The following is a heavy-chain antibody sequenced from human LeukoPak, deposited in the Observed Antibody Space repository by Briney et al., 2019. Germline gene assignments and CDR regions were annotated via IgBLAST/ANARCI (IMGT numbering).Heavy chain of an antibody. CDR1: GGSISSSSYY. Sequence: SETLSLTCTVSGGSISSSSYYWGWIRQPPGKGLEWIGSIYYSGSTYYNPSLKSRVTISVDTSKNQFSLKLSSVTAADTAVYYCARFGPVNRVRGENWFDPWGQGTLVTVSS. J-gene: IGHJ5*02. V-gene: IGHV4-39*07. CDR3: ARFGPVNRVRGENWFDP. CDR2: IYYSGST. D-gene: IGHD3-10*01.